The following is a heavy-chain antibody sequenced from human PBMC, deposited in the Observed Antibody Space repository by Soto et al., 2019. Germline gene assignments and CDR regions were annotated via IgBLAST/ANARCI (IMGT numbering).Heavy chain of an antibody. CDR3: ARAGVCSSTSCYATTFDY. Sequence: TLSLTCTVSGGSISSYYWSWIRQPPGKGLEWIGYIYYSGNTNYNPSLKSRVTISVDTSKNQFSLKLSSVTAADTAVYYCARAGVCSSTSCYATTFDYWGQGTLVTVSS. V-gene: IGHV4-59*01. J-gene: IGHJ4*02. CDR1: GGSISSYY. D-gene: IGHD2-2*01. CDR2: IYYSGNT.